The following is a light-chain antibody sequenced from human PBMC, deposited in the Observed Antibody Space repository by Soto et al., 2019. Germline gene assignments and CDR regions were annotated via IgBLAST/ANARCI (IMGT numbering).Light chain of an antibody. CDR1: QSISSY. CDR2: AAS. CDR3: QQYDSYPST. J-gene: IGKJ1*01. V-gene: IGKV1-5*01. Sequence: IQMTQSPSTLSASVGDRVTITCRASQSISSYLNWYQQKPGKAPKLLIYAASSLQSGVPSRFSGSGSGTEFTLTISSLQPDDFATYYCQQYDSYPSTFGQGTKVDIK.